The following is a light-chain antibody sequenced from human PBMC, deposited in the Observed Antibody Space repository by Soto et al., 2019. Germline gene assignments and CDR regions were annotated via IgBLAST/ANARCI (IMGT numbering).Light chain of an antibody. V-gene: IGLV2-23*01. J-gene: IGLJ2*01. CDR1: SSDVGGYNF. CDR2: EGS. Sequence: QSVLTQPASVSGSPGQSITSSCTGTSSDVGGYNFVSWYQQHPGKAPKLMIYEGSKRPSGVSNRFSGSKSGNTASLTITGLQVEDEADYYCCSYAGGRSVIFGGGTQLTVL. CDR3: CSYAGGRSVI.